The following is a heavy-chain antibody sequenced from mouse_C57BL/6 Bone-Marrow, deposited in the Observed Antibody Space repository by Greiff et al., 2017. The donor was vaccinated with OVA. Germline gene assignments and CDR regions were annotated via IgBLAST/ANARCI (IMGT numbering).Heavy chain of an antibody. V-gene: IGHV1-74*01. CDR2: IHPSDSDT. CDR3: ATFYYGSRGWFAY. CDR1: GYTFTSYW. D-gene: IGHD1-1*01. J-gene: IGHJ3*01. Sequence: VQLQQPGAELVKPGASVKVSCKASGYTFTSYWMHWVKQRPGQGLEWIGRIHPSDSDTNYNQKFKGKATLTVDKSSSPAYMQLSSRTSEDSAVYYCATFYYGSRGWFAYWGQGTLVTVSA.